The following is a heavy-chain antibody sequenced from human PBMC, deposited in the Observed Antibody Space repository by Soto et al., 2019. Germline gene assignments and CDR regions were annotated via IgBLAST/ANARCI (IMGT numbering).Heavy chain of an antibody. CDR1: GYTFTSYG. Sequence: QVQLVQSGAEVKKPGASVKVSCKASGYTFTSYGISWVRQAPGQGLEWMGWISAYNGNTNYAQKLQGRVSMTTDTSTSTAYMELRSLRSDDTAVYYCAGSRREGIAVAGTCFDYWGQGTLVTVSS. D-gene: IGHD6-19*01. CDR3: AGSRREGIAVAGTCFDY. CDR2: ISAYNGNT. J-gene: IGHJ4*02. V-gene: IGHV1-18*01.